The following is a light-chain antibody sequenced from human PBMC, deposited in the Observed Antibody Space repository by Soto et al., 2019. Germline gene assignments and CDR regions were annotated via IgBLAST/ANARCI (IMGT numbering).Light chain of an antibody. CDR3: QQYNTWPTTWT. Sequence: EMVMTQSPATLSVSPGESATLSCRASQSLSGNLAWYQQKPGQAPRLIIYAASTRATGIPARFSGSGSGTEFILNINSLHPPDFPVYPCQQYNTWPTTWTFGQGTKV. V-gene: IGKV3-15*01. J-gene: IGKJ1*01. CDR2: AAS. CDR1: QSLSGN.